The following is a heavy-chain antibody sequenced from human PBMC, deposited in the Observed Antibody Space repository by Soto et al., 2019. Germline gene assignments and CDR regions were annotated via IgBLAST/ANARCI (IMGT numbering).Heavy chain of an antibody. V-gene: IGHV3-30*18. J-gene: IGHJ4*02. D-gene: IGHD3-22*01. CDR3: AKAQYYYDSSGYYPDNYFDY. CDR2: ISYDGSNK. Sequence: PGGSLRLSCAASGFTFSSYGMHWVRQAPGKGLEWVAVISYDGSNKYYADSVKGRFTISRDNSKNTLYLQMNSLRAEDTAVYYCAKAQYYYDSSGYYPDNYFDYWGQGTLVTVSS. CDR1: GFTFSSYG.